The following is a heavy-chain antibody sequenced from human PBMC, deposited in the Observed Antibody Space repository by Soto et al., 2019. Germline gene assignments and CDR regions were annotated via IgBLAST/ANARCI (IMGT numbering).Heavy chain of an antibody. Sequence: SETLSLTCTVSGGSMGGYYWDWIRQSPGKGLEWIGNIYYSGFTLYNPSLKSRVTISVDTSKNQFSLKLRSVTAADTAVYYCARHTAAGPRFDTWGQGTLVTVSS. J-gene: IGHJ5*02. CDR1: GGSMGGYY. CDR2: IYYSGFT. V-gene: IGHV4-39*01. D-gene: IGHD6-13*01. CDR3: ARHTAAGPRFDT.